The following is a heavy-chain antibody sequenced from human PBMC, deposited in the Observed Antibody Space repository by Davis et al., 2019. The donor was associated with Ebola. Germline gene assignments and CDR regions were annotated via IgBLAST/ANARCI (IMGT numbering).Heavy chain of an antibody. CDR1: GASISGHY. Sequence: PGGSLRLSCTVSGASISGHYWNWFRQPPGKGLEWIGFISGSGRTSYNPSLKSRVTISTDTSKNQFSLNLGSVTAADTAVYFCSRFGEGAYWGQGTLVTVSS. D-gene: IGHD2-21*01. J-gene: IGHJ4*02. V-gene: IGHV4-59*11. CDR3: SRFGEGAY. CDR2: ISGSGRT.